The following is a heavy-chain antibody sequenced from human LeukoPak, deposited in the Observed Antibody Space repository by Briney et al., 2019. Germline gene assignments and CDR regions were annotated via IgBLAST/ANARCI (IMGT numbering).Heavy chain of an antibody. J-gene: IGHJ4*02. V-gene: IGHV3-53*01. D-gene: IGHD2/OR15-2a*01. CDR2: ISNSGGTT. Sequence: PGGSLRLSCAASGFTVSSNYMSWVRQAPGKGLEWVSFISNSGGTTYYADSVKGRFTISRDNSKNTLYLQMSSLRAEDTAIYFCVKLMRGDFYYFDYWGQGTLVTVSS. CDR3: VKLMRGDFYYFDY. CDR1: GFTVSSNY.